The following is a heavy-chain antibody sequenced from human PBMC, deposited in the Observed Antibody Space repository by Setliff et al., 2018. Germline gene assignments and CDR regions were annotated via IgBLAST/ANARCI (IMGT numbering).Heavy chain of an antibody. CDR3: ARMSRYSEFWSGYAEDYYSSYIDV. V-gene: IGHV4-61*09. CDR2: IYSSGTT. Sequence: PSETLSLTCSVFGDSLTRGSSWWGWIRQPAGKGLEWIGNIYSSGTTKYNPSLNSRVTISVDTSKRQFSLNLLSVTAADTAVYYCARMSRYSEFWSGYAEDYYSSYIDVWGTGATVTVSS. CDR1: GDSLTRGSSW. J-gene: IGHJ6*03. D-gene: IGHD3-3*01.